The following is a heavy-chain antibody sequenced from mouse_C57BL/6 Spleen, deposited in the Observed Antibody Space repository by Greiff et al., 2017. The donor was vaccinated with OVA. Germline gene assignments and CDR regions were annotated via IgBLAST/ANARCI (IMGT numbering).Heavy chain of an antibody. CDR1: GYSITSGYY. CDR3: ARKLDYAMDY. CDR2: ISYDGSN. J-gene: IGHJ4*01. D-gene: IGHD3-1*01. V-gene: IGHV3-6*01. Sequence: EVQLQQSGPGLVKPSQSLSLTCSVTGYSITSGYYWNWIRQFPGNKLEWMGYISYDGSNNYNPSLKNRISITRDTSKNQFFLKLNSVTTEDTATYYCARKLDYAMDYWGQGTSVTVSS.